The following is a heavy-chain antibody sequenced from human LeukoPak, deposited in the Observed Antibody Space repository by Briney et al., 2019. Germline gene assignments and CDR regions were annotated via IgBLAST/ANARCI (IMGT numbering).Heavy chain of an antibody. Sequence: ASVKVSCKASGYTFTGYYMHWVRQAPGQGLEWMGWINPNSGGTNYAQKFQGRVTMTRDTSISTAYMELSRLRSDDTAVYCCARDHHGDYGSPGIADYWGQGTLVTVSS. CDR3: ARDHHGDYGSPGIADY. J-gene: IGHJ4*02. V-gene: IGHV1-2*02. CDR2: INPNSGGT. CDR1: GYTFTGYY. D-gene: IGHD4-17*01.